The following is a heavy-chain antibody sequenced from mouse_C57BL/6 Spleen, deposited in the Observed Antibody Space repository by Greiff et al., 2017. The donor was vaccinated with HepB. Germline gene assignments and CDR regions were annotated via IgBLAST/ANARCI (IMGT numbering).Heavy chain of an antibody. D-gene: IGHD1-1*01. CDR1: GFSLTSYG. Sequence: VQRVESGPGLVQPSQSLSITCTVSGFSLTSYGVHWVRQSPGKGLEWLGVIWSGGSTDYNAAFISRLSISKDNSKSQVFFKMNSLQADDTAIYYCASLLRDYAMDYWGQGTSVTVSS. J-gene: IGHJ4*01. CDR3: ASLLRDYAMDY. V-gene: IGHV2-2*01. CDR2: IWSGGST.